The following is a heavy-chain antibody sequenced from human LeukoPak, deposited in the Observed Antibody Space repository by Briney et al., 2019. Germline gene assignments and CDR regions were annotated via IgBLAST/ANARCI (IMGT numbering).Heavy chain of an antibody. CDR2: IKEDGGER. J-gene: IGHJ3*02. Sequence: GGSLRLSCAASGFTFNNYWMSWVRQAPGKGLEWVASIKEDGGERYYVDSVKGRFSISRDNAKNSVFLEMNSLRVEDTAVYYCARSETAMARNAFDIWGQGTLVTVSS. CDR3: ARSETAMARNAFDI. V-gene: IGHV3-7*01. CDR1: GFTFNNYW. D-gene: IGHD5-18*01.